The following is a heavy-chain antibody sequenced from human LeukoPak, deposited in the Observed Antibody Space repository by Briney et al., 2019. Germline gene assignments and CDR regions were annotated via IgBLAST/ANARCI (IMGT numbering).Heavy chain of an antibody. V-gene: IGHV4-4*07. CDR2: IYTSGST. J-gene: IGHJ5*02. CDR1: GGSISSYY. CDR3: ATQDYYGSGYPFDP. Sequence: PSETLSLTCTVSGGSISSYYWSWNRQPAGKGLEWIGRIYTSGSTNYNPSLKSRVTISVDKSKNQFSLKLSSVTAADTAVYYCATQDYYGSGYPFDPWGQGTLVTVSS. D-gene: IGHD3-10*01.